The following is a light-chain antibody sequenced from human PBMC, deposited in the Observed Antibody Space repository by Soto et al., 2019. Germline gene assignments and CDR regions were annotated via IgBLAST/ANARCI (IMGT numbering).Light chain of an antibody. CDR2: DVS. Sequence: SVLTQPASVSGSPGQSITISCTGTSSDVGGYNYVSWYQQHPGKAPKLMIYDVSNRPSGVSNRFSGSKSGNTASLTISGLQAEDEADYYCSSHTSSSTRVFGTGTKVTVL. CDR3: SSHTSSSTRV. CDR1: SSDVGGYNY. V-gene: IGLV2-14*01. J-gene: IGLJ1*01.